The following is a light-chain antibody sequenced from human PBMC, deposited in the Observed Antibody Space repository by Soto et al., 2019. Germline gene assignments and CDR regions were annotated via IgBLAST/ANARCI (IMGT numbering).Light chain of an antibody. CDR3: KESYSTPQT. Sequence: SPMAKYTSTLSASVGDSGPLTCRASQSISSWLAWYQQKPGKAPKLLIYDAYSLESGVPSRFSGCGSGRDFTHTSSRVKPADFAFHYCKESYSTPQTIGQGTKVEIK. J-gene: IGKJ1*01. CDR2: DAY. CDR1: QSISSW. V-gene: IGKV1-5*01.